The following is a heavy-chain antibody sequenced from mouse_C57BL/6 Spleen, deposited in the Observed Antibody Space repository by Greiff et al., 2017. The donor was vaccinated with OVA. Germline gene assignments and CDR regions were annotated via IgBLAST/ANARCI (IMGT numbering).Heavy chain of an antibody. CDR2: IYPRSGNT. CDR3: ARALDGYYGFFDY. D-gene: IGHD2-3*01. V-gene: IGHV1-81*01. J-gene: IGHJ2*01. CDR1: GYTFTSYG. Sequence: QVQLQQSGAELARPGASVKLSCKASGYTFTSYGISWVKQRPGRGLEWIGEIYPRSGNTYYNEKFKGKATLTADKSSSTAYMELRSLTSEDSAVFFGARALDGYYGFFDYWGQGTTLTVSS.